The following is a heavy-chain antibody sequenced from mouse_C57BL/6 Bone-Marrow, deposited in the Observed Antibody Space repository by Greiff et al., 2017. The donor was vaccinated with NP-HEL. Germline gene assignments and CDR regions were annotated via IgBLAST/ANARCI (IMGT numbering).Heavy chain of an antibody. D-gene: IGHD1-1*01. Sequence: VKLVESGPGLVAPSQSLSITCTVSGFSLTSYAISWVRQPPGKGLEWLGVIWTGGGTNYNSALKSRLSISKDNSKSQVFLKMNSLQTDDTARYYCARNSDGSSYGYFDVWGTGTTVTVSS. CDR2: IWTGGGT. CDR3: ARNSDGSSYGYFDV. J-gene: IGHJ1*03. V-gene: IGHV2-9-1*01. CDR1: GFSLTSYA.